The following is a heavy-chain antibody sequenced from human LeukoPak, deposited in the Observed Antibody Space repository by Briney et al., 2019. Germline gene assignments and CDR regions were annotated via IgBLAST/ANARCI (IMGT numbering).Heavy chain of an antibody. V-gene: IGHV4-38-2*02. CDR3: ARRLPSGWYFDL. J-gene: IGHJ2*01. Sequence: SETLSLTCTVSGYSISSGYYWGWIRQPPGKGLEWIGSIYHSGSTYYNPSLKSRVTISVDTSKNQFSLKLSSVTAADTAVYYCARRLPSGWYFDLWGRGTLVTVSS. CDR2: IYHSGST. CDR1: GYSISSGYY. D-gene: IGHD3-10*01.